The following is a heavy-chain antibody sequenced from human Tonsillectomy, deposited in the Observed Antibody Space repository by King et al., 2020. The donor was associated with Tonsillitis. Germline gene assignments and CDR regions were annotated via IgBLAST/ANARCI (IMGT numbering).Heavy chain of an antibody. J-gene: IGHJ4*02. CDR3: AKGLYASLSEVGH. D-gene: IGHD3-22*01. CDR1: GFTFSGYA. CDR2: ISGSGGST. Sequence: VQLVESGGGLVQPGGSLRLSCAASGFTFSGYAMSWVRQAPGKGLEGVSGISGSGGSTFYADSVKGRFTISRDNSNNTLYLQMNSLRAEDTAVFYCAKGLYASLSEVGHWGQGTLVTVSS. V-gene: IGHV3-23*04.